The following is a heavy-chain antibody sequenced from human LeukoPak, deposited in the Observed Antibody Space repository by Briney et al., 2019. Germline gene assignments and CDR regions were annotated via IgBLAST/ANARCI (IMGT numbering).Heavy chain of an antibody. J-gene: IGHJ4*02. CDR2: MNQDGSEQ. D-gene: IGHD3-10*01. V-gene: IGHV3-7*01. CDR3: FKPYYFSSGSLN. CDR1: GFTFSTYC. Sequence: PGGSLRLSCAASGFTFSTYCMTWVRQAPGKGLEWVATMNQDGSEQLYMDSVKGRFIISRDNAKNSLYLQMNSLRAEDAAVYYCFKPYYFSSGSLNWGQGTLVTVSS.